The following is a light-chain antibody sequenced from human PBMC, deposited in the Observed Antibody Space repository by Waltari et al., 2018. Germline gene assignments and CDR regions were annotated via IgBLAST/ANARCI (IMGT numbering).Light chain of an antibody. CDR3: QQRANWPPVT. CDR1: RSLLTH. J-gene: IGKJ5*01. Sequence: DIVLTQSPATLSLSPGERATLSCRASRSLLTHLAWYQQKPGQPPRLLISEASNRATDVPARFSGSGSGTDFTLTINSLEPEDSGVYYCQQRANWPPVTFGQGTRLEIK. CDR2: EAS. V-gene: IGKV3-11*01.